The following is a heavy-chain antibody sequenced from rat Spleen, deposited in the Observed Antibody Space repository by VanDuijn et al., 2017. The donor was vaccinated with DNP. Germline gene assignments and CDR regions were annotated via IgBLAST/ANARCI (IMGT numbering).Heavy chain of an antibody. V-gene: IGHV5-25*01. CDR2: ISSSGATT. CDR3: ATRAPGNYYYGGYFEY. Sequence: EVQLVESGGGLVQPGWSPKLSCAASGFTVSDFDMVWVRQAPTKGLEWVASISSSGATTYYRDSVKGRFTVSRDNAKSTLYLQMNSLRSEDTATYYCATRAPGNYYYGGYFEYWGQGVMVTVSS. CDR1: GFTVSDFD. J-gene: IGHJ2*01. D-gene: IGHD1-12*02.